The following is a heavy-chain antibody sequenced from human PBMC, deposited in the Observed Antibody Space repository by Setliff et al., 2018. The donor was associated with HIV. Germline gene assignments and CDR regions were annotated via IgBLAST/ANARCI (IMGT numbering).Heavy chain of an antibody. J-gene: IGHJ6*03. CDR1: GGSISSYY. Sequence: PSETLSLTCTVSGGSISSYYWSWIRQSAGKGLEWIGRIYTSGSTNDNPSLKSRITISVDTSNNQFSLRLSSVTAADTAVYYCARDKGYYYMDVWGKGITVTVSS. CDR2: IYTSGST. V-gene: IGHV4-4*07. CDR3: ARDKGYYYMDV.